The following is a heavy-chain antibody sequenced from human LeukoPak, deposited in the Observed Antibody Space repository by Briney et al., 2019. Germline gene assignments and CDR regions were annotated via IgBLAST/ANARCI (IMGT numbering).Heavy chain of an antibody. D-gene: IGHD5-18*01. CDR2: ISSSSSYI. J-gene: IGHJ4*02. V-gene: IGHV3-21*04. CDR1: GFTFSSYS. Sequence: PGGSLRLSCAASGFTFSSYSMNWVRQAPGKGLEWVSSISSSSSYIYYADSVKGRFTISRDNAKNSLYLQMNSLRAEDTAVYYCAKDLVGGYSYATPDYWGQGTLVTVSS. CDR3: AKDLVGGYSYATPDY.